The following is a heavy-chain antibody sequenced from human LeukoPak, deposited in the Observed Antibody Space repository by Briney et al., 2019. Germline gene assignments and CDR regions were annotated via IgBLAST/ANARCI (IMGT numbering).Heavy chain of an antibody. CDR2: IGTAGDT. D-gene: IGHD1-7*01. CDR1: GFTFSSYD. J-gene: IGHJ3*02. CDR3: ARYNSNYVAFDI. V-gene: IGHV3-13*01. Sequence: GGSLRLSCAASGFTFSSYDMHWVRQATGKGLEWVSAIGTAGDTYYPGSVKGRFTISRENAKNSLYLQMNSLRAGDTAVYYYARYNSNYVAFDIWGQGTMVTVSS.